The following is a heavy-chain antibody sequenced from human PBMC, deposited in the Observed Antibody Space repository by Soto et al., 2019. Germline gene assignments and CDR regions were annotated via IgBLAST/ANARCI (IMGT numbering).Heavy chain of an antibody. V-gene: IGHV1-69*13. CDR3: ARDRGITGTTGV. CDR2: IIPIFGTA. J-gene: IGHJ6*02. D-gene: IGHD1-7*01. Sequence: SVKVSCKASGGTFSSYAISWVRQAPGQGLEWMGGIIPIFGTANYAQKLQGRVTITADESTSTAYMELSSLRSEDTAVYYCARDRGITGTTGVWGQGTTVTASS. CDR1: GGTFSSYA.